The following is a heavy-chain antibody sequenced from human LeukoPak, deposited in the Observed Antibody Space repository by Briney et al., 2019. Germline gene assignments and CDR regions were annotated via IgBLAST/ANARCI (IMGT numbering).Heavy chain of an antibody. V-gene: IGHV1-18*01. CDR2: ISAYNGNT. J-gene: IGHJ4*02. CDR1: GYTFTSYG. D-gene: IGHD1-26*01. Sequence: ASVKVSCKASGYTFTSYGISWVRQAPGQGLEWMGWISAYNGNTIYAQKFQGRVTMTEDTSTDTAYMELSSLRSEDTAVYYCATTVGAWISLFDYWGQGTLVTVSS. CDR3: ATTVGAWISLFDY.